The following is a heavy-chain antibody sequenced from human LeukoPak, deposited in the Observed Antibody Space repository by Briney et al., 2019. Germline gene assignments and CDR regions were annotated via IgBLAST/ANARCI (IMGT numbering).Heavy chain of an antibody. Sequence: SGPTLVNPTQTLTLTCTFSGFSLSTSGMCVSWIRQPPGKALEWLARIDWDDDKYYNTSLKTRLTISKDTSKNQVVLTMTNMDPVDTATYYCARIRRYYYGSGNSYIVDYWGQGTLVTVSS. D-gene: IGHD3-10*01. J-gene: IGHJ4*02. CDR3: ARIRRYYYGSGNSYIVDY. CDR2: IDWDDDK. CDR1: GFSLSTSGMC. V-gene: IGHV2-70*11.